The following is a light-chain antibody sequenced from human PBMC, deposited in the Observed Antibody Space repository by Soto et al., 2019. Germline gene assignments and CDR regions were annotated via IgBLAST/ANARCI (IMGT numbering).Light chain of an antibody. CDR1: SGSVSTDYY. J-gene: IGLJ3*02. Sequence: QTVVTQETSFSVSPGGTVTLTCGLNSGSVSTDYYPSWYQQTPGQAPRTIIYSTNTRSPGVPDRFFGSILGNKAALTITGAQTEDESDYYCVLYMGSGISVFGGGTKLTVL. V-gene: IGLV8-61*01. CDR2: STN. CDR3: VLYMGSGISV.